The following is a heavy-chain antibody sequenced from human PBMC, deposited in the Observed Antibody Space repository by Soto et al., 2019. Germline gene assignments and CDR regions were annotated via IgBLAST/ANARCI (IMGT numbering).Heavy chain of an antibody. CDR3: ARAGGLGAVAADY. D-gene: IGHD6-19*01. J-gene: IGHJ4*02. Sequence: SETLSLTCAVSVGSICRGGYSSSWIRQPPGKGLEWIGYIYHSGSTYYNPSLKSRVTISVDRSKNQFSLKLSSVTAADTAVYYCARAGGLGAVAADYWGQGTLVTVSS. CDR1: VGSICRGGYS. CDR2: IYHSGST. V-gene: IGHV4-30-2*01.